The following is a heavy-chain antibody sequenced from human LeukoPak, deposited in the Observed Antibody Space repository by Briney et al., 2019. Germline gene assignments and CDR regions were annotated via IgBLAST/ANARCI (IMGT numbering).Heavy chain of an antibody. Sequence: GGSLRLSCAASGFTFTSYEMNCISSSGSTMYYADSVKGRFTISRDNAKNSLYLQMNSLRADDTAVYYCASVLPSGPPDYWGRGTLVTVSS. CDR1: GFTFTSYE. CDR2: ISSSGSTM. V-gene: IGHV3-48*03. CDR3: ASVLPSGPPDY. J-gene: IGHJ4*02. D-gene: IGHD2-8*02.